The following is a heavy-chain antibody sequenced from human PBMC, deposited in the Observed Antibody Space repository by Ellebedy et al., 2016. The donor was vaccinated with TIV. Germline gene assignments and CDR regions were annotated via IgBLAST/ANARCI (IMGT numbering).Heavy chain of an antibody. D-gene: IGHD2-15*01. V-gene: IGHV3-23*01. CDR2: ISGGVGNT. Sequence: GESLKISCAASGFTFSNYVMSWVRQAPGKGLEWVSSISGGVGNTYYADSVKGRFTIYRDNSKNTLYLQMNSLRAEDTAVYYCAKGCGGSCYWEAYWGQGTLVTVSS. CDR1: GFTFSNYV. J-gene: IGHJ4*02. CDR3: AKGCGGSCYWEAY.